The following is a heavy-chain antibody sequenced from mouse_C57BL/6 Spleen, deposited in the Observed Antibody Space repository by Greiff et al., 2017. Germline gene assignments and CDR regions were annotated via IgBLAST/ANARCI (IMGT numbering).Heavy chain of an antibody. V-gene: IGHV1-64*01. J-gene: IGHJ4*01. Sequence: QVQLQQPGAELVKPGASVKMSCKASGYTFTSYWMNWVKQRPGQGLEWIGMIHPNSGSTNYNEKFKSKATLTVDKSSSTAYMQLSSPTSEYSAVYYCARSAYMDYWGQGTSVTVSS. CDR3: ARSAYMDY. D-gene: IGHD6-1*01. CDR2: IHPNSGST. CDR1: GYTFTSYW.